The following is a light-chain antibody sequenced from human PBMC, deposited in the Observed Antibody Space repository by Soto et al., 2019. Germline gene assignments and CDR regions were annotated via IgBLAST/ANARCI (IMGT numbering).Light chain of an antibody. V-gene: IGKV3-20*01. J-gene: IGKJ4*01. CDR2: GTS. CDR1: QSVSNSY. CDR3: QQYGSAPLT. Sequence: EIVLTQSPGTLSLSPGQRATLSCRASQSVSNSYLAWYQQKPGQAPRLVIYGTSSRATGIPDRFSGSGSGTDFTLTINRLEPEDFAVYYCQQYGSAPLTFGGGTKVDIK.